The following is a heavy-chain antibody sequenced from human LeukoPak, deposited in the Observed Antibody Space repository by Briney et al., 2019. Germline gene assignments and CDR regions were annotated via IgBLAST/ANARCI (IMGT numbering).Heavy chain of an antibody. CDR1: GFTFSSYW. Sequence: PGGSLRLSCAASGFTFSSYWMSWVRQAPGKGLEWVANIKQDGSEKYYVDPVKGRFTISRDNAKNSLYLQTNSLRAEDTAVYYCARVRGAYCGGDCYSNDYWGQGTLVTVSS. V-gene: IGHV3-7*01. D-gene: IGHD2-21*01. CDR3: ARVRGAYCGGDCYSNDY. J-gene: IGHJ4*02. CDR2: IKQDGSEK.